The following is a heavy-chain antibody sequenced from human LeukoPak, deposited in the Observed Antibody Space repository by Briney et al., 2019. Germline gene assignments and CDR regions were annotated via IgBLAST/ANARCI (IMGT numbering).Heavy chain of an antibody. J-gene: IGHJ4*02. CDR2: ISGSGDNT. D-gene: IGHD4-17*01. V-gene: IGHV3-21*01. CDR3: ARAPIYGNYLDY. CDR1: GFTFSNIP. Sequence: GGSLRLSCEGSGFTFSNIPLTWVRQAPGRGLEWVSAISGSGDNTYYADSVKGRFTISRDNAKNSLFLQMNSLRAEDTAVYYCARAPIYGNYLDYWGQGTLVTVSS.